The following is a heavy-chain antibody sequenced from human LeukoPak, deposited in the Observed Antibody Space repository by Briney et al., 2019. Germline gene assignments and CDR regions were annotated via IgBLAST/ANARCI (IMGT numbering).Heavy chain of an antibody. V-gene: IGHV1-2*02. CDR3: ARVDRPYSSSVGY. J-gene: IGHJ4*02. D-gene: IGHD6-19*01. CDR2: INPNTGGT. Sequence: GASVKVSYKASGYIFTGYYIHWVRQAPGEGLEWMGWINPNTGGTNYAQKFQGRVTMTRDTSISTAYVELSRLRSDDTAVYYCARVDRPYSSSVGYWGQGTLVTVSS. CDR1: GYIFTGYY.